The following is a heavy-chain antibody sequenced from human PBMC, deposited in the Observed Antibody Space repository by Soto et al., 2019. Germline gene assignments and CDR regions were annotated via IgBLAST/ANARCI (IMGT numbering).Heavy chain of an antibody. CDR3: VRHLYSAAAGAFDY. Sequence: QVQLQESGPGLVKPSETLSLTCSVSGVSISSFYWGWIRQSPGKGLEWIGYFYLSGSTIYNPSLQSRVTITVDTSKNQFSLKMTSVTAADTALYYWVRHLYSAAAGAFDYWGQGALVTVSS. V-gene: IGHV4-59*08. D-gene: IGHD6-13*01. J-gene: IGHJ4*02. CDR2: FYLSGST. CDR1: GVSISSFY.